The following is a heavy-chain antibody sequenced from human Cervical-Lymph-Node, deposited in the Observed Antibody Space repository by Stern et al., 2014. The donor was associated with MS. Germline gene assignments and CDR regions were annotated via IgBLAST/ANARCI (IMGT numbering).Heavy chain of an antibody. CDR2: LYASGTT. D-gene: IGHD2-21*02. V-gene: IGHV3-53*04. J-gene: IGHJ6*02. CDR1: GLTVSNNY. Sequence: EVQLVESGGGLVQPGGSLRLSCAASGLTVSNNYMSWVRQAPGKGLEWVSLLYASGTTSYADSVKGRIIISRHNSKNTLYLQMNSLRPDDTAVYYCAREGGDDDYYYGLDVWGQGTTVTVSS. CDR3: AREGGDDDYYYGLDV.